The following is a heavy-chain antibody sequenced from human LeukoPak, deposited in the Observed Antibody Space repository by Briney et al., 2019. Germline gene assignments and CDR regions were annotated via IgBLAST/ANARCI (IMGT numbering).Heavy chain of an antibody. D-gene: IGHD2-2*01. CDR2: INPSGGST. CDR3: ARDVSSNSSWWFDP. CDR1: GYTFTSHY. J-gene: IGHJ5*02. Sequence: ASVKVSCKASGYTFTSHYMHWVRQAPEQGLEWMGIINPSGGSTSYAQKFQGRVTMTRDTSTRTDYMELSSLRYEDTAVYYCARDVSSNSSWWFDPWGQGTLVIVSS. V-gene: IGHV1-46*01.